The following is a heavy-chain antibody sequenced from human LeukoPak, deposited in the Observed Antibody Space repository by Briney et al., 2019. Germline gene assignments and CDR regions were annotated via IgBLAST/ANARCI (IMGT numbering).Heavy chain of an antibody. J-gene: IGHJ4*02. Sequence: GGSLRLSCAASGFTFDDYAMHWVRQAPGKGLEWVSTSTGSGGSTYFSESVKGRFSISRDSSKNTLHLQLNSLRAEDTALYYCAKGGDSTGWYEGATFDYWGQGTLVTVSS. D-gene: IGHD6-19*01. CDR2: STGSGGST. V-gene: IGHV3-23*01. CDR3: AKGGDSTGWYEGATFDY. CDR1: GFTFDDYA.